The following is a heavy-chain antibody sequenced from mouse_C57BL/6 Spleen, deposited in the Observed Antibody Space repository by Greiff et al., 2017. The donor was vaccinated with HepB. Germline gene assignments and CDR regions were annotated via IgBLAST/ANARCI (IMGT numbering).Heavy chain of an antibody. J-gene: IGHJ2*01. V-gene: IGHV2-6-1*01. CDR2: IWSDGST. CDR1: GFSFTSYG. CDR3: ARHFDGYLYFDY. Sequence: VMLVESGPGLVAPSQSLSITCTVSGFSFTSYGVHWVRQPPGKGLEWLVVIWSDGSTTYNSALKSRLSISKDNSKSQVFLKMNSLQTDDTAMYYCARHFDGYLYFDYWGQGTTLTVSS. D-gene: IGHD2-3*01.